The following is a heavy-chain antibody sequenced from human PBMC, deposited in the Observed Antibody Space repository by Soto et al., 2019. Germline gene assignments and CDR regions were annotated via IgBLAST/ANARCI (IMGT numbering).Heavy chain of an antibody. V-gene: IGHV3-48*01. J-gene: IGHJ4*02. CDR3: AREYSSSTGRAYEY. CDR1: GFTFSSYT. D-gene: IGHD6-6*01. Sequence: GGSLRLSCAASGFTFSSYTMKWVRQAPGKGLEWVSYISDSSSTIYYADSVKGRFTISRDNAKSSLYLQMNSLRAEDTAVYYCAREYSSSTGRAYEYWGQGTLVTVSS. CDR2: ISDSSSTI.